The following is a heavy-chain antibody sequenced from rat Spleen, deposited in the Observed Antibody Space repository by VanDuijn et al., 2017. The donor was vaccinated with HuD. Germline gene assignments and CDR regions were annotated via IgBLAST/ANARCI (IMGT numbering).Heavy chain of an antibody. CDR2: ITNTGGST. D-gene: IGHD1-10*01. J-gene: IGHJ4*01. CDR3: TRDPYNNGVMDA. Sequence: EVQLVESGGGLVQPGRSLKLSCVASGFTFNNYWMTWIRQAPGKGLEWVASITNTGGSTYYPDSVKGRFTISRDNAKSTLYLQMNSLRSEDTATYYCTRDPYNNGVMDAWGQGASVTVSS. V-gene: IGHV5-31*01. CDR1: GFTFNNYW.